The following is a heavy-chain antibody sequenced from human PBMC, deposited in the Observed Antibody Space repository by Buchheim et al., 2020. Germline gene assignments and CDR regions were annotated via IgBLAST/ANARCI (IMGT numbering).Heavy chain of an antibody. D-gene: IGHD6-13*01. CDR3: AKDRSIAAAGRVIFDY. J-gene: IGHJ4*02. CDR1: GFTFSSYG. Sequence: QVQLVESGGGVVQPGRSLRLSCAASGFTFSSYGMHWVRQAPGKGLEWVAFIRYDGSNKYYADSVKGRFTTSRDNSKNTLYLQMNSLRAEDTAVYYCAKDRSIAAAGRVIFDYWGQGTL. CDR2: IRYDGSNK. V-gene: IGHV3-30*02.